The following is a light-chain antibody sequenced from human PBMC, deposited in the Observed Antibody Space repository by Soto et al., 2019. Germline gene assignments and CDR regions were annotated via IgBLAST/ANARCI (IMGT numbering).Light chain of an antibody. CDR2: KAS. V-gene: IGKV1-5*03. J-gene: IGKJ1*01. CDR3: QQYSTYPWP. Sequence: DIQMTQSPSTLSASVGDRVTITCRASQTISTLLAWYQQRPGKAPNLLIYKASSLESGVPSRFSGSGSGTEFTLTISSLQPDDFATYFCQQYSTYPWPFGHGTSVDIK. CDR1: QTISTL.